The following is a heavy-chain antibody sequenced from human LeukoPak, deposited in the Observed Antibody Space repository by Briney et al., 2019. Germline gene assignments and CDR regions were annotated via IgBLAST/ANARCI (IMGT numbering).Heavy chain of an antibody. V-gene: IGHV3-21*01. Sequence: GGSLRLSCAASGFTFSSCGFNWVRQAPGKGLKGVSSIGPTGTDRYYAASVRGRFTISRDNAKNSMYLQMDSLRDEDTAVYYCATETIGRHYDYWGQGTLLTVSS. J-gene: IGHJ4*02. CDR3: ATETIGRHYDY. CDR2: IGPTGTDR. CDR1: GFTFSSCG. D-gene: IGHD1-14*01.